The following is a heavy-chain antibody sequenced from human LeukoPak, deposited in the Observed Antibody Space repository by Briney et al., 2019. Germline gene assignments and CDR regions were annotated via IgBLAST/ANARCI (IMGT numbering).Heavy chain of an antibody. CDR2: ISSTSITM. V-gene: IGHV3-48*01. D-gene: IGHD6-19*01. CDR1: GFTFNRNN. J-gene: IGHJ4*02. Sequence: QFGGSLRLSCAASGFTFNRNNMTWVRQAPGKGLEWVSYISSTSITMYYADSVKGRFTISRDNAKNSLYLQMNSLRADDTAVYYCARETILAVAGDFWGQGTLVTVSS. CDR3: ARETILAVAGDF.